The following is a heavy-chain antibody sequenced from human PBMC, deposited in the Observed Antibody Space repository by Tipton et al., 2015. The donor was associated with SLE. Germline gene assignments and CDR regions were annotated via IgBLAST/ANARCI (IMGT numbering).Heavy chain of an antibody. CDR3: ARSMATTKRVFDY. CDR1: GGSINSHY. J-gene: IGHJ4*02. V-gene: IGHV4-59*11. Sequence: TLSLTCTVSGGSINSHYWSWIRQPPGKGLEWIGYIYYSGNTDYNPSLKSRVTISVDTSKNQFSLNLRSLTAADTAVYYCARSMATTKRVFDYWGQGFLVTVSS. D-gene: IGHD5-12*01. CDR2: IYYSGNT.